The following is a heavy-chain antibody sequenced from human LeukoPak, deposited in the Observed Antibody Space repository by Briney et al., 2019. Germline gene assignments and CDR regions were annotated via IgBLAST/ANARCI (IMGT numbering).Heavy chain of an antibody. V-gene: IGHV4-38-2*01. CDR1: GYSPSIGYY. J-gene: IGHJ6*03. CDR2: IYHSGST. D-gene: IGHD3-10*01. CDR3: ARARGYYYYMDV. Sequence: PSETLSLTCVVSGYSPSIGYYWAWIRQPPGKGLELIGSIYHSGSTNYNPSLKSRVTISVDTSKNQFSLNLTSVTAADTAVYYCARARGYYYYMDVWGKGTTVTVSS.